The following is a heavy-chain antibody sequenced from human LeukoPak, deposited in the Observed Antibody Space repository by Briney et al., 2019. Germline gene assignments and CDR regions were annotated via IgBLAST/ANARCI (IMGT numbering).Heavy chain of an antibody. D-gene: IGHD3-22*01. V-gene: IGHV3-74*01. CDR2: IKSDGST. J-gene: IGHJ1*01. Sequence: GGSLRLSCAASGFTFSTYWMHWVRQAPGKGLVWVSRIKSDGSTNYADSVKGRFTISRDNAKNTLSLQMNSLRPEDAGVYYCARAPSEIGGYYPEYFRHWGQGTLVTVSS. CDR3: ARAPSEIGGYYPEYFRH. CDR1: GFTFSTYW.